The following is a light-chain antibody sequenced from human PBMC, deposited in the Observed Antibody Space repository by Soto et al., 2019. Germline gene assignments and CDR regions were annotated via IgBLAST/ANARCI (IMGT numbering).Light chain of an antibody. Sequence: EIVFTQSPGTLSLSPGDRATLSCRASQSLSSNYLAWYQQKRGQAPRLLIYGASNRATDIPDRFSGSGSGTEFALTITRLEPADFAVYFCQQYDTFPRTFGQGTKVEIQ. CDR2: GAS. J-gene: IGKJ1*01. CDR1: QSLSSNY. CDR3: QQYDTFPRT. V-gene: IGKV3-20*01.